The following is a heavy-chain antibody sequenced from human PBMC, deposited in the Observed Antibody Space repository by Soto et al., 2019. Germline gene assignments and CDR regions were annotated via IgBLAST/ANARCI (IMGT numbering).Heavy chain of an antibody. D-gene: IGHD4-17*01. CDR3: ARVVTTRYYYGMDV. Sequence: PSETLSLTCTVSGGSISSGGYYWSWIRQHPGKGLEWIGYIYYSGSTYYNPSLKSRVTISVDTSKNQFSLKLSSVTAADTAVYYCARVVTTRYYYGMDVWGQGTTVTSP. V-gene: IGHV4-31*03. CDR2: IYYSGST. CDR1: GGSISSGGYY. J-gene: IGHJ6*02.